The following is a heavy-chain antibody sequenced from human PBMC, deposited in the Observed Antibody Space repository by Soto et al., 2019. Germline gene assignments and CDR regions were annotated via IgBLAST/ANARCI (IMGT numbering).Heavy chain of an antibody. Sequence: EVQLVESGGGLVQPGRSLRLSCAASGFTFDDYAMHWVRQAPGKGLEWVSGISRNSGSICYADSVKGRFTISRDNAKNSRYLEMNTLRAENNSLYYWEKGGDYYIWSDSPPFDYWGQGTLVTVSS. D-gene: IGHD3-9*01. CDR1: GFTFDDYA. J-gene: IGHJ4*02. CDR3: EKGGDYYIWSDSPPFDY. CDR2: ISRNSGSI. V-gene: IGHV3-9*01.